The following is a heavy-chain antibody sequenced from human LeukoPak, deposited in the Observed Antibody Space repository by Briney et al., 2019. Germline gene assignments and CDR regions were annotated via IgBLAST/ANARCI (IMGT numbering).Heavy chain of an antibody. J-gene: IGHJ4*02. V-gene: IGHV4-34*01. Sequence: SETLSLTCAVYGGSFSGYYWSWIRQPPGKGLEWIGEINHSGSTNYNPSLKSRVTISVDTSKNQFSLKLSSVTAADTAVYYCARVIYTATARYYFDYWGQGTLVTVSS. D-gene: IGHD5-18*01. CDR3: ARVIYTATARYYFDY. CDR1: GGSFSGYY. CDR2: INHSGST.